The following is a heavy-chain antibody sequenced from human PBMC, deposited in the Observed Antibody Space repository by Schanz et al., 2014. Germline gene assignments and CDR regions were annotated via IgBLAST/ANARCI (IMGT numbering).Heavy chain of an antibody. J-gene: IGHJ4*02. V-gene: IGHV3-23*04. CDR3: ARIGGSVFDY. CDR1: GFIFGSSV. D-gene: IGHD3-10*01. CDR2: ITGASDHI. Sequence: EVQLVESGGGLVQPGGSLRLSCAASGFIFGSSVMAWVRQAPGKGLEWVSGITGASDHIDYADSVKGRFTISRDNSKNTLFLQMNSLRAEDTAVYYCARIGGSVFDYWAQGTLVTVSS.